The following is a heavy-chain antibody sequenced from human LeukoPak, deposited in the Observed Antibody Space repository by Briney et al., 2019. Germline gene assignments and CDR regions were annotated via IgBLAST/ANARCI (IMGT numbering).Heavy chain of an antibody. CDR1: GFTFSNYW. CDR3: SNIKSVAGTYYFDS. V-gene: IGHV3-74*01. D-gene: IGHD2-15*01. Sequence: GGSLRLSCTASGFTFSNYWMHWVRQAPGKGLVWVSRVSRDGTNTNYADSVKGRFTISSDNSKNTLYLQMNNLRAEDTAVYYCSNIKSVAGTYYFDSWGQGTLVTVSS. J-gene: IGHJ4*02. CDR2: VSRDGTNT.